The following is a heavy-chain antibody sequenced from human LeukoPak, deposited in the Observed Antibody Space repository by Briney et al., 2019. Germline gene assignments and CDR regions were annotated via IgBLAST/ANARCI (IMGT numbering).Heavy chain of an antibody. CDR3: ARAVLVGLSTDY. Sequence: SETLSLTCTVSGGSISSYYWSWLRQPPGKGLEWIGYIYYGGSTNYNPSLKSRVTISVDTSKNQFSLKLSSVTAADTAVYYCARAVLVGLSTDYWGQGTLVTVSS. J-gene: IGHJ4*02. CDR2: IYYGGST. D-gene: IGHD2-15*01. CDR1: GGSISSYY. V-gene: IGHV4-59*13.